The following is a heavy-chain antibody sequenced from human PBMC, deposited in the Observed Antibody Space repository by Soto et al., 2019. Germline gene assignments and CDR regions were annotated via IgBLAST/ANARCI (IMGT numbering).Heavy chain of an antibody. CDR1: GYSFASYW. Sequence: EVQLVQSGTEVKKPGESLKISCKGSGYSFASYWIGWVRQMPGKGLEWMGIIYPGDSDTRYSPSFQGQVTISADKSIITADLQWNSLKASDTAMYYCARQAYCSSASCPIDYWGQGTLVTVSS. CDR2: IYPGDSDT. J-gene: IGHJ4*02. D-gene: IGHD2-2*01. V-gene: IGHV5-51*01. CDR3: ARQAYCSSASCPIDY.